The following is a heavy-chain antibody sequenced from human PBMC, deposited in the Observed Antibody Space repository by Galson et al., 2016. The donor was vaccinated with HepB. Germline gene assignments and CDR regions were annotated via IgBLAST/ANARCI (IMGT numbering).Heavy chain of an antibody. V-gene: IGHV3-13*01. CDR1: GFTFSTHD. J-gene: IGHJ4*02. D-gene: IGHD1-26*01. CDR2: IGIAGDT. CDR3: AGGTYSDLDY. Sequence: SLRLSCAASGFTFSTHDMHWVRQAPGKGLEWVSHIGIAGDTYYLGSVKGRFTISRENAKNSLYLQMNSLGVEDKAVYYCAGGTYSDLDYWGQGTLVTVSS.